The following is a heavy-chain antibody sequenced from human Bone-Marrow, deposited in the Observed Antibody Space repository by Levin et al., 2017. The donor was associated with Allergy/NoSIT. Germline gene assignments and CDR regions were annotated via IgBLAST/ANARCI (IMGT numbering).Heavy chain of an antibody. J-gene: IGHJ4*02. CDR2: IYYSGST. CDR3: ARGLGPAAIRGYFDY. Sequence: MASETLSLTCTVSGGSISSYYWSWIRQPPGKGLEWIGYIYYSGSTNYNPSLKSRVTISVDTSKNQFSLKLSSVTAADTAVYYCARGLGPAAIRGYFDYWGQGTLVTVSS. D-gene: IGHD2-2*01. V-gene: IGHV4-59*01. CDR1: GGSISSYY.